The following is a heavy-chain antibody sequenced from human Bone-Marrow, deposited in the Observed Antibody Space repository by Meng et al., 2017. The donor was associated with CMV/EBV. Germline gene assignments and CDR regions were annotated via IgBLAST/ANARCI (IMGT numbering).Heavy chain of an antibody. CDR2: ISSSSSYI. Sequence: GGSLRLSCAASGFTFSSYEMNWVRQAPGKGLEWVSSISSSSSYIYYADSVKGRFTISRDNAKNSLYLQMNSLSAEDTAVYYCARDRAEYSSGWYGGANWFDPWGQGTLVTVSS. CDR1: GFTFSSYE. D-gene: IGHD6-19*01. CDR3: ARDRAEYSSGWYGGANWFDP. J-gene: IGHJ5*02. V-gene: IGHV3-21*01.